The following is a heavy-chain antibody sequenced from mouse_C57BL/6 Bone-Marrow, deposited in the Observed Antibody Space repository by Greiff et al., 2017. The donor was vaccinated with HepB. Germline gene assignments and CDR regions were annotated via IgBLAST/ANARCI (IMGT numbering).Heavy chain of an antibody. Sequence: VQLKQSGPELVKPGASVKIPCKASGYTFTDYNMDWVKQSHGKSLEWIGDINPNNGGTIYNQKFKGKATLTVDKSSSTAYIELRSLTSEDTAVYYCARMGSDSPYYYAMDYWGQGTSVTVSS. CDR3: ARMGSDSPYYYAMDY. D-gene: IGHD3-2*01. J-gene: IGHJ4*01. CDR2: INPNNGGT. V-gene: IGHV1-18*01. CDR1: GYTFTDYN.